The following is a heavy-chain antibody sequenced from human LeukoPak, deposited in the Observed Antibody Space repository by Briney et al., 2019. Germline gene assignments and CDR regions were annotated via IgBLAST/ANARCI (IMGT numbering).Heavy chain of an antibody. J-gene: IGHJ4*02. CDR1: GFTFSSHD. D-gene: IGHD2-15*01. V-gene: IGHV3-21*01. Sequence: GGSLRLSCAASGFTFSSHDMNWVRQAPGKGLEWVSSITTATSSYIYYADSVKGRYTISRDDAKNSLYLQMDSLRAEDTAVYYCARDYGGPHYFDYWGQGTLVTVSS. CDR3: ARDYGGPHYFDY. CDR2: ITTATSSYI.